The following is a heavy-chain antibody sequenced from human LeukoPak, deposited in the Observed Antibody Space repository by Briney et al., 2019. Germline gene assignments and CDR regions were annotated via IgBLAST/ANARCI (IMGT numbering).Heavy chain of an antibody. V-gene: IGHV3-64*04. Sequence: GGSLRLSCSASGFTFSSSAMHWVRQAPGKGLEYVSAIRSSGGSTYYADSVKGRFTISRDNSKNTLYLQMNSLRAEDTAVYYCARVRQWLVGKYFDYWGQGTLVTVSS. J-gene: IGHJ4*02. D-gene: IGHD6-19*01. CDR3: ARVRQWLVGKYFDY. CDR1: GFTFSSSA. CDR2: IRSSGGST.